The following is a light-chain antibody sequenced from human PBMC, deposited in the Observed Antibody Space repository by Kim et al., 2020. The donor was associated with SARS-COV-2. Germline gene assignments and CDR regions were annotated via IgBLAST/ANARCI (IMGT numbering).Light chain of an antibody. CDR3: LQYDSDHS. J-gene: IGKJ2*03. CDR1: QDIRDQ. CDR2: DAV. Sequence: DIQLTQSPSTLSASIGDRVTITCRASQDIRDQLAWFQHRPGQAPTVLIYDAVTLQQGVPSRFSGSGSGTDFTFTISRLQPEDFATYYYLQYDSDHSFGQGTRLEI. V-gene: IGKV1-33*01.